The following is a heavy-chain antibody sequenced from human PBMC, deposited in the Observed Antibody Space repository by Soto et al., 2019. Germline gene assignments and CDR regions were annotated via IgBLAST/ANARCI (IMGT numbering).Heavy chain of an antibody. CDR1: GFTFSSYG. CDR2: ISYDGSNK. Sequence: GGSLRLSCAASGFTFSSYGMHWVRQAPGKGLEWVAVISYDGSNKYYADSVKGRFTISRDNSKNTLYLQMNSLRAEDTAVYYCAKPRIAAAGSPDCYYGMDVWGQGTTVTVSS. V-gene: IGHV3-30*18. J-gene: IGHJ6*02. D-gene: IGHD6-13*01. CDR3: AKPRIAAAGSPDCYYGMDV.